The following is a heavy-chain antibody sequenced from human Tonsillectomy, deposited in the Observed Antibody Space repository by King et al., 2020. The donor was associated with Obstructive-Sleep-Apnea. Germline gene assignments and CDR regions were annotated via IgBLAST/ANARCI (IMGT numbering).Heavy chain of an antibody. V-gene: IGHV1-69*01. CDR1: GGTFSSYA. CDR3: ARGVFGVVILPYFDY. Sequence: VQLVESGAEVKKPGSSVKVSCKASGGTFSSYAISWVRQAPGQGLEWMGGIIPIFGTANFAQKFQGRVTITADESTSTAYMELSSLRSEDTAVYYCARGVFGVVILPYFDYWGQGTLVTVSS. D-gene: IGHD3-3*01. CDR2: IIPIFGTA. J-gene: IGHJ4*02.